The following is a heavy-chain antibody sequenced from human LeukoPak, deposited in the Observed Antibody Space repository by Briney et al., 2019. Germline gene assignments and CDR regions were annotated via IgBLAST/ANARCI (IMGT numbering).Heavy chain of an antibody. CDR1: GFTFSSYW. CDR2: IKQDGSEK. D-gene: IGHD1-26*01. CDR3: ARDKIVGATNFDY. J-gene: IGHJ4*02. Sequence: GGSLRLSCAASGFTFSSYWMSWVRQAPGKGLEWVTNIKQDGSEKYYVDSVKGRFTISRDNAKDSLYLQMNSLRAEDTAVYYCARDKIVGATNFDYWGQGTLVTVSS. V-gene: IGHV3-7*01.